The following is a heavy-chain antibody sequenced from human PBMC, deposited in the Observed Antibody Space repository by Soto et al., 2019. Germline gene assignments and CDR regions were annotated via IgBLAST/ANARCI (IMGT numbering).Heavy chain of an antibody. V-gene: IGHV4-31*03. Sequence: TLSRPFTVSGGSISSGGYDWSCIRQHPGKGLEWIGYIFSRGTTYYNPSLKSRVTISVDTSKNQLPLKLTSVTAADTAVYYCARSVDPWGQGTLVTVSS. CDR1: GGSISSGGYD. CDR3: ARSVDP. J-gene: IGHJ5*02. CDR2: IFSRGTT.